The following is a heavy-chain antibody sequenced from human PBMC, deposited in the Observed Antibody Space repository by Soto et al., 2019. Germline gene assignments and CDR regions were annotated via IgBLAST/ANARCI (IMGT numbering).Heavy chain of an antibody. V-gene: IGHV4-59*08. Sequence: QVQLQESGPGLVKASETLSLTCTVSGGSIRGYYWSWIRQPPGKGLEWIAYIFNGGTTNYNPSLNSRVTITVDTSMNQFSLKLSSVTAADTAVYYCARQLISSGWYGGFDIWGQGTMVTVSS. D-gene: IGHD6-19*01. CDR3: ARQLISSGWYGGFDI. J-gene: IGHJ3*02. CDR2: IFNGGTT. CDR1: GGSIRGYY.